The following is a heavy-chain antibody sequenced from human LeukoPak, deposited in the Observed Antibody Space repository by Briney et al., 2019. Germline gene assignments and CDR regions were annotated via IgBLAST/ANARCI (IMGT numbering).Heavy chain of an antibody. CDR3: ARGSTSRIDY. Sequence: PSQTLSLTCTVSGVSISSGGYHWSWIRQHPEKGLEWIGEINHSGSTNYNPSLKSRVTISVDTSKNQFSLKLSSVTAADTAVYYCARGSTSRIDYWGQGTLVTVSS. D-gene: IGHD2-2*01. CDR2: INHSGST. CDR1: GVSISSGGYH. V-gene: IGHV4-31*03. J-gene: IGHJ4*02.